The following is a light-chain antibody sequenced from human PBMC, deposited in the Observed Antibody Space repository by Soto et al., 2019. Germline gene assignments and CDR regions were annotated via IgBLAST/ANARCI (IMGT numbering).Light chain of an antibody. CDR3: CSYAGSFIFV. Sequence: QSALTQPRSVSGSPGQSVTISCNGTSSDIGNYNYVSWYQQYPGKAPKLIIYDVSKRPSGIPDRFFGSKFGNTASLTISGLQAEDEADYHCCSYAGSFIFVFGTGTKLTVL. J-gene: IGLJ1*01. V-gene: IGLV2-11*01. CDR1: SSDIGNYNY. CDR2: DVS.